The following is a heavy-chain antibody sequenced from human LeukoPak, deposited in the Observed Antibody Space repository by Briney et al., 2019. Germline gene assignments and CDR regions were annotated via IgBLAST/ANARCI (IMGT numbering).Heavy chain of an antibody. CDR2: INHSGST. CDR1: GGSFSGYY. Sequence: SETLPLTCAVYGGSFSGYYWSWIRQPPGKGLEWVGEINHSGSTNYNPSLKSRVTISVDTSKNQFSLKLSSVTAADTAVYYCVRGGQWLVPFDYWGQGTLVTVSS. J-gene: IGHJ4*02. CDR3: VRGGQWLVPFDY. D-gene: IGHD6-19*01. V-gene: IGHV4-34*01.